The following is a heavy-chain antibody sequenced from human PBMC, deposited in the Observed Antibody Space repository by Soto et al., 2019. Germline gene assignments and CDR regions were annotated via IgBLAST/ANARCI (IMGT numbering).Heavy chain of an antibody. V-gene: IGHV3-7*03. D-gene: IGHD2-2*01. J-gene: IGHJ6*02. CDR3: GRGGCTIDSCDVYGMDV. CDR2: IKGDGSER. CDR1: GFTFRSYW. Sequence: EVQLVESGGGLVQPGGSLRLSCAASGFTFRSYWMSWVRQAPGKGLEWVANIKGDGSERHYVDSVKGRFTISRDNSKNSLFLQKNSLIVEDTAVYYCGRGGCTIDSCDVYGMDVWGQGTTVTVSS.